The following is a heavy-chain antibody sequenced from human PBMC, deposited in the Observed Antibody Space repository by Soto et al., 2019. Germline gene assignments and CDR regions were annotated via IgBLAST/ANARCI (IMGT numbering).Heavy chain of an antibody. V-gene: IGHV3-21*01. CDR2: ISSSSSYI. CDR1: GFTFSSYS. J-gene: IGHJ3*02. D-gene: IGHD6-6*01. CDR3: ARADLVGAFDI. Sequence: PGGSLRLSCAASGFTFSSYSMNWVRQAPGKGLEWASSISSSSSYIYYADSVKGRFTISRDNAKNSLYLQMNSLRAEDTAVYYCARADLVGAFDIWGQGTMVTVSS.